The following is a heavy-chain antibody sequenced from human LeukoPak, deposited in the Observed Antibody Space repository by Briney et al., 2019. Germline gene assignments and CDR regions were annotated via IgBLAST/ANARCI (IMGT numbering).Heavy chain of an antibody. CDR1: GITVSNYG. Sequence: GGSLRLSCAVSGITVSNYGMSWVRQAPGKGLEWVAGISGSGGGTNYADSVKGRFTISRDNFKNTLYLQMNSLRAEDTAVYYCARDVSGWFDPWGQGTLVTVSP. CDR2: ISGSGGGT. V-gene: IGHV3-23*01. J-gene: IGHJ5*02. CDR3: ARDVSGWFDP.